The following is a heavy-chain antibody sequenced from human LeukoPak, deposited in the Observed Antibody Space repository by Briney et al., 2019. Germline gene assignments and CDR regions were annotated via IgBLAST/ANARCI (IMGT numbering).Heavy chain of an antibody. CDR2: IDSKGGST. Sequence: GGSLRLSCAASGFTFDDFGMTWVRQPPGKGLEWVSGIDSKGGSTDYADSVKGRFTISRDNAKKSLYLQMNSLRAEDTALYYCVRGNGNYYFDYWGQGTLVTVSS. V-gene: IGHV3-20*04. CDR3: VRGNGNYYFDY. J-gene: IGHJ4*02. CDR1: GFTFDDFG. D-gene: IGHD1-1*01.